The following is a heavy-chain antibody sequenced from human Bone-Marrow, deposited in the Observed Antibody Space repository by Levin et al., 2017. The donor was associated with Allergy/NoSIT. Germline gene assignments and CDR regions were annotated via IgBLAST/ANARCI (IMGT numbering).Heavy chain of an antibody. V-gene: IGHV7-4-1*02. CDR2: INTNTGNP. CDR1: GYTFTSYA. J-gene: IGHJ4*02. Sequence: GESLKISCKASGYTFTSYAMNWVRQAPGQGLEWMGWINTNTGNPTYAQGFTGRFVFSLDTSVSTAYLQISSLKAEDTAVYYCARGFDIMITFGGVIVKNHFDYWGQGTLVTVSS. D-gene: IGHD3-16*02. CDR3: ARGFDIMITFGGVIVKNHFDY.